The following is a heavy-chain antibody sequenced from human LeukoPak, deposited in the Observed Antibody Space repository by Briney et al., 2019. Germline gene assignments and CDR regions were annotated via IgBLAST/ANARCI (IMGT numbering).Heavy chain of an antibody. CDR3: AKDRYSSGLNWFDP. D-gene: IGHD6-19*01. J-gene: IGHJ5*02. CDR1: GFTFSSYG. Sequence: GGSLKLSCAASGFTFSSYGMHWVRQAPGKGLEWVAVISYDGSNKYYADSVKGRFTISRGNSKNTLYLQMNSLRAEDTAVYYCAKDRYSSGLNWFDPWGQGTLVTVSS. CDR2: ISYDGSNK. V-gene: IGHV3-30*18.